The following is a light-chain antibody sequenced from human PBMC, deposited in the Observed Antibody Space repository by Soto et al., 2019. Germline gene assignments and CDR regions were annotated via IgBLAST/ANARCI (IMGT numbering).Light chain of an antibody. CDR3: QQYGTSPPVYA. CDR1: QSVSNTY. Sequence: EIVLTQSPGTLSLSPGERATLSCRTSQSVSNTYLARYQQKPGQAPRLLIYGASSRAAGIPDRFSGGGSGTDFTLTISRLEPEDFAVYYCQQYGTSPPVYAFGQGTKLEIK. J-gene: IGKJ2*01. CDR2: GAS. V-gene: IGKV3-20*01.